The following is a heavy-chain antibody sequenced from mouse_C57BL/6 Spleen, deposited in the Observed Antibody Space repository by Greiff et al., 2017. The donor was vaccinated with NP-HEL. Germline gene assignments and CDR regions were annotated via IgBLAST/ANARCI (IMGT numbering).Heavy chain of an antibody. CDR3: ARDGSDYFDY. CDR1: GYTFTSYW. CDR2: IHPNSGST. Sequence: QVQLQQPGAELVKPGASVKLSCKASGYTFTSYWMHWVKQRPGQGLEWIGMIHPNSGSTNYNEKFKSKATLTVDKSSSTAYMELRSLTSEDSAVYYCARDGSDYFDYWGQGTTLTVSS. D-gene: IGHD1-1*01. V-gene: IGHV1-64*01. J-gene: IGHJ2*01.